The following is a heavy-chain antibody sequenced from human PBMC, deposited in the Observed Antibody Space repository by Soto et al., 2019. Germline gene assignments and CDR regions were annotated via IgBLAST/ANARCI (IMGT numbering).Heavy chain of an antibody. CDR2: IYYSGST. V-gene: IGHV4-31*11. CDR3: ARQGFGERHGVMDV. D-gene: IGHD3-10*01. Sequence: PSETLSLTCAVSGGSISSGGYYWSWIRQHPGKGLEWIGYIYYSGSTYYNPSLKSRVTISVDTSKNQFSLKLSSVTAADTAVYYCARQGFGERHGVMDVWGQGTTVTVSS. J-gene: IGHJ6*02. CDR1: GGSISSGGYY.